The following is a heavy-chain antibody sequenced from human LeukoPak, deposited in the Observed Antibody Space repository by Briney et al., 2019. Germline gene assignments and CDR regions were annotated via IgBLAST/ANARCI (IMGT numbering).Heavy chain of an antibody. CDR2: ISYDGSKK. D-gene: IGHD2-15*01. CDR1: GFTFSSYG. CDR3: ATVFAACSGGTCYSMGDGFDI. V-gene: IGHV3-30*03. J-gene: IGHJ3*02. Sequence: GGSLRLSCAASGFTFSSYGMHWVRQAPGKGLEWVAVISYDGSKKDYADFAKGRFTLSKENSKNPLYLQINSLRAWDTAMYYCATVFAACSGGTCYSMGDGFDIWGQGTMVIVSS.